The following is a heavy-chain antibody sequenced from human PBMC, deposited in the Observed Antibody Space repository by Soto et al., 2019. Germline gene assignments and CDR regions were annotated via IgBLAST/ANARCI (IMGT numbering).Heavy chain of an antibody. CDR1: GGSINSGDYY. CDR3: ARDRYYGSGTYYNFYSGMDV. CDR2: IFHSGST. D-gene: IGHD3-10*01. J-gene: IGHJ6*02. Sequence: SETLSLTCTVSGGSINSGDYYWTWVRQPPGKGLEWVGNIFHSGSTYYTPSLQSRVTISLDTSKNHFSLKLSSVTPADTAVYYCARDRYYGSGTYYNFYSGMDVWGQGTTVTVSS. V-gene: IGHV4-30-4*01.